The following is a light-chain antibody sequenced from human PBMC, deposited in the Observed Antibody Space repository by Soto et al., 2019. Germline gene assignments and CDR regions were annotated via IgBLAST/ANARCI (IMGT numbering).Light chain of an antibody. Sequence: SVLTQPASFYGAPGQSITISCTGTSSYVGTYNYVSWYQLHPGKAPKLMVYEVSNRPSGVSNRFSGSKSGNTASLTISGLQAEDEADYHCSSYTSSSTYVLGTGTKVTV. J-gene: IGLJ1*01. CDR2: EVS. V-gene: IGLV2-14*01. CDR3: SSYTSSSTYV. CDR1: SSYVGTYNY.